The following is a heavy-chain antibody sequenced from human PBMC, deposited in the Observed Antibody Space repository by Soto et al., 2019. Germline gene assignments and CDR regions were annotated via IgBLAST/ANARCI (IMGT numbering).Heavy chain of an antibody. V-gene: IGHV4-38-2*02. CDR3: VRDTSLSLQLGLDI. CDR2: IYHDGTT. Sequence: SQTLSHTCAVSGYPISNGYFFCWIRKPPGKGLEWMGSIYHDGTTNYNPSLKSRVIISVDTSKNQFSLELRSLTAADTAVYSCVRDTSLSLQLGLDIWCQGTMVT. D-gene: IGHD3-16*01. J-gene: IGHJ3*02. CDR1: GYPISNGYF.